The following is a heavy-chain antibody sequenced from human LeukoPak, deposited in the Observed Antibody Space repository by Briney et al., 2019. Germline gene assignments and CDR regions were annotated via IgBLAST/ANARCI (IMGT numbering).Heavy chain of an antibody. D-gene: IGHD1-1*01. CDR2: IYYSGST. Sequence: SETLSLTCTVSGGSISSSSYYWGWIRQPPGKGLEWIGSIYYSGSTYYNPSLKSRVTMSVDTSKNQFSLKLSSVTAADTAVYYCARYNGEYYYYYMDVWGKGTTVTISS. V-gene: IGHV4-39*07. CDR1: GGSISSSSYY. J-gene: IGHJ6*03. CDR3: ARYNGEYYYYYMDV.